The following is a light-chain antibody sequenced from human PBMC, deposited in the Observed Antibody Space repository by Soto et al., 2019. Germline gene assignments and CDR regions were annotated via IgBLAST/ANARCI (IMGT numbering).Light chain of an antibody. CDR1: QGVSRW. J-gene: IGKJ5*01. CDR2: AAS. Sequence: DIQMTQSPSSLSAFVGERVTITCRASQGVSRWVAWYQQKPNQAPKSLIYAASTLQGGVPSRFSGAGSGTDFTRTITSLQPEDFATYYCQQYDRYPTTFGQGTRLEIK. V-gene: IGKV1D-16*01. CDR3: QQYDRYPTT.